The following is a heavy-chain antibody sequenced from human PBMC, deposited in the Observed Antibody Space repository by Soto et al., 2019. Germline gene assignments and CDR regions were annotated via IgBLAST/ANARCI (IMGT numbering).Heavy chain of an antibody. CDR2: IYYSGST. J-gene: IGHJ4*02. D-gene: IGHD4-17*01. Sequence: SETLSLTCTVSGGSISSYYWSWIRQPPGKGLEWIGYIYYSGSTNYNPSLKSRVTISVDTSKNQFSLKLSSVTAADTAVYYCARRYGASFDYSRQATLVTGSS. V-gene: IGHV4-59*01. CDR1: GGSISSYY. CDR3: ARRYGASFDY.